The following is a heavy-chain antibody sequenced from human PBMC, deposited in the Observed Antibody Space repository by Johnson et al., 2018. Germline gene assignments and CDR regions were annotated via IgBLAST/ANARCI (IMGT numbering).Heavy chain of an antibody. CDR2: ISWDSGSI. Sequence: VQLVESGGGLVQPGRSLRLSCAASGFAFDDYAMHWVRQAPGKGLEWVSGISWDSGSIGYADSVKGRFTISRDNAKNSLYLQMNSLRAEDTALYYCAKDNAGLDAFDIWGQGTMVTVSS. CDR3: AKDNAGLDAFDI. J-gene: IGHJ3*02. D-gene: IGHD1-14*01. V-gene: IGHV3-9*01. CDR1: GFAFDDYA.